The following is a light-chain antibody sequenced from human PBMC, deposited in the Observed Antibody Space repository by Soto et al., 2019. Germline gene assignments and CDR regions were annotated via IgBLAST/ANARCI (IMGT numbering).Light chain of an antibody. CDR2: DVS. CDR3: CSYGGSYTWV. V-gene: IGLV2-11*01. Sequence: QSVLTQPRSVSGSPGQSVTISCTGTSSDVGGYNYVSWYQQHPGKAPKLMIYDVSQRPSGVPDRFSGSKSGNTASLTISGLQAEDEADYYCCSYGGSYTWVFGGGTKLTVL. J-gene: IGLJ3*02. CDR1: SSDVGGYNY.